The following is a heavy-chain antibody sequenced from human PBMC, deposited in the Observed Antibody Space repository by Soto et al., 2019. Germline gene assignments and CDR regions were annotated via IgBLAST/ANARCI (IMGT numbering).Heavy chain of an antibody. CDR2: IWYDGSNK. CDR1: GFTFRSYG. Sequence: PGGSLRLSCAASGFTFRSYGMHWVRQAPGKGLEWVAVIWYDGSNKYYADSVKGRFTISRDNSKNTLYLQMNSLRAEDTAVYYCARDHYYYDSSGNLDYWGQGTLVTVSS. CDR3: ARDHYYYDSSGNLDY. D-gene: IGHD3-22*01. V-gene: IGHV3-33*01. J-gene: IGHJ4*02.